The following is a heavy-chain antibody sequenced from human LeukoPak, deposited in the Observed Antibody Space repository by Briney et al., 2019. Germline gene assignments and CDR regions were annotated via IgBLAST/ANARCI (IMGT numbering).Heavy chain of an antibody. V-gene: IGHV1-18*01. J-gene: IGHJ4*02. CDR1: GYTFTSYG. Sequence: ASVKVSCKASGYTFTSYGIGWVRQAPGQGLEWMGWISAYNGNTNYAQKLQGRVTTTTDTSTSTAYMELRSLRSDDTAVYYCARVFSSSWFKLYYFDYWGQGTLVTVSS. CDR2: ISAYNGNT. D-gene: IGHD6-13*01. CDR3: ARVFSSSWFKLYYFDY.